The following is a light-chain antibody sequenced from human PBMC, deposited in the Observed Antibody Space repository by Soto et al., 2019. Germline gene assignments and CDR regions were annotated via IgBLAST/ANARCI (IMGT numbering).Light chain of an antibody. Sequence: DIQMTQSPSTLSASVGDRVTITCRASQTISNWLAWYQQKPGKAPELLIYDASTLESGVPSRFSGSGSWTEFSLTIISLQPDDFATFYCQQYSSFSRTFGQGTKV. CDR1: QTISNW. CDR2: DAS. V-gene: IGKV1-5*01. CDR3: QQYSSFSRT. J-gene: IGKJ1*01.